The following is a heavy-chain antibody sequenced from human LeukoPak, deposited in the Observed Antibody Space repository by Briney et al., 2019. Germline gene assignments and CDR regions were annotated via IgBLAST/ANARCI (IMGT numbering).Heavy chain of an antibody. CDR2: IYYSGST. D-gene: IGHD6-19*01. CDR3: ARLSGWYRPVHFDY. Sequence: SETLSLTCTVSGGSISSYCWSWIRQPPGKGLEWIGYIYYSGSTNYNPSLKSRVTISVDTSKNQFSLKLSSVTAADTAVYYCARLSGWYRPVHFDYWGQGTLVTVSS. J-gene: IGHJ4*02. V-gene: IGHV4-59*08. CDR1: GGSISSYC.